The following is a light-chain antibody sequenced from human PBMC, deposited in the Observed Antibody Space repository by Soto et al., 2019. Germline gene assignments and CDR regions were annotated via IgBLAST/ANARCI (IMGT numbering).Light chain of an antibody. CDR1: SSNIGAGYD. CDR2: GNS. V-gene: IGLV1-40*01. J-gene: IGLJ1*01. Sequence: QSVLTQPPSVSGAPGQRVTISCTGSSSNIGAGYDVHWYQQLPGTAPKLLIYGNSNRHSGVTDRFSGSKSGTSASLAITGLQDEDEADYYCQSYDSSLSGSRVFGTGTKVTVL. CDR3: QSYDSSLSGSRV.